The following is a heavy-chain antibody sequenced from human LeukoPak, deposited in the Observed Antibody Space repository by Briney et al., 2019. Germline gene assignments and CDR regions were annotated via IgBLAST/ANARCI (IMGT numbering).Heavy chain of an antibody. CDR1: GFTFSGSA. CDR2: IRSKANSYAT. CDR3: TSTRDGYNTVDY. D-gene: IGHD5-24*01. Sequence: GGSLKLSCAASGFTFSGSAMHWVRQASGKGLEWVGRIRSKANSYATAYAASVKGRFTISRDDSKNTAYLQINSLKTEDTAVYYCTSTRDGYNTVDYWGQGTLVTVSS. J-gene: IGHJ4*02. V-gene: IGHV3-73*01.